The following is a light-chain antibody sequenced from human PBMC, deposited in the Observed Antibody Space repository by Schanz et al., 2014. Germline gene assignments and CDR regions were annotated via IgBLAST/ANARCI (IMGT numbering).Light chain of an antibody. CDR3: AAWDDSLNGRV. CDR1: SSNIGSNT. V-gene: IGLV1-44*01. CDR2: NTK. Sequence: QSVLTQPPSASGTPGQRVTISCSGSSSNIGSNTITWYQQVPGTAPKVLIYNTKKRPSGVPDRFSGSKSGTSASLAISGLQSEDEADYYCAAWDDSLNGRVFGGGTKLTVL. J-gene: IGLJ3*02.